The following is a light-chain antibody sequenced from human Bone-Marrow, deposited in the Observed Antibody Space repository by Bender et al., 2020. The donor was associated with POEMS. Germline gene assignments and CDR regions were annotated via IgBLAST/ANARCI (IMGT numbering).Light chain of an antibody. CDR1: SSNTGSGYD. CDR3: SSYTSFSTHV. CDR2: ANN. Sequence: QSVLTQPPSVSGAPGQRVTISCTGSSSNTGSGYDINWYQHLPGTAPRLLIYANNKRPSGVPDRFSGSRSGTLASLAITGLQAEDEADYYCSSYTSFSTHVFGGGTRLTVL. V-gene: IGLV1-40*01. J-gene: IGLJ3*02.